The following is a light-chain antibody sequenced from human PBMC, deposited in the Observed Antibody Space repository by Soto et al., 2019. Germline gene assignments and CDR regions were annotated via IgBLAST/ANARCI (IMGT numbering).Light chain of an antibody. CDR3: QQRSKWPPD. CDR2: EAS. V-gene: IGKV3-11*01. J-gene: IGKJ5*01. CDR1: QSVSLN. Sequence: DIVLTQSPVTLSVSPGERATLSCRASQSVSLNLAWFQQKPGQAPRLLIYEASNRASGIPARFSGSGSGTDFTLTISSLEPEDFAVYYCQQRSKWPPDFGQGTRLEI.